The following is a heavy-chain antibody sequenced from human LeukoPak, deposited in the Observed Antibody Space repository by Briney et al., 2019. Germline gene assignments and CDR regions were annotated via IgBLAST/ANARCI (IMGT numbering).Heavy chain of an antibody. J-gene: IGHJ6*03. CDR1: GFTVSSNY. CDR2: IYSAGYT. V-gene: IGHV3-66*02. Sequence: PGGSLRLSCAASGFTVSSNYMSWVRQAPGKGLEWVSVIYSAGYTYYADSVKGRFTISRDNSKNRVYLQMNSLKTEDTAVYYCAREGSGYSYFYYMDVWGKGTTVTVSS. CDR3: AREGSGYSYFYYMDV. D-gene: IGHD3-3*01.